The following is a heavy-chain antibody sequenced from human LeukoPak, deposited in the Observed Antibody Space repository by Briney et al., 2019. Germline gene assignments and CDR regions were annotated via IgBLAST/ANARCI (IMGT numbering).Heavy chain of an antibody. Sequence: AETLSLTCTVSGGSISSYYWTWIRQPPGKGLEWIGYIYYRGTTIYNPSLKSRVTIFVDTSQNHFSLKRSSVTAADTAVYYCASHAWGGYDYYWGQGTLVTVSS. CDR2: IYYRGTT. CDR3: ASHAWGGYDYY. J-gene: IGHJ4*02. D-gene: IGHD5-12*01. V-gene: IGHV4-59*01. CDR1: GGSISSYY.